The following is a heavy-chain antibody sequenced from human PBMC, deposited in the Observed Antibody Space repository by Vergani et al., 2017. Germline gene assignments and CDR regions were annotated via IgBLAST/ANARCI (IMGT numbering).Heavy chain of an antibody. CDR1: GFSLSTSGVG. CDR3: AHQLGPTYYDFGSGPEGWFDP. D-gene: IGHD3-3*01. Sequence: QITLKESGPTLVKPTQTLTLTCTFSGFSLSTSGVGVGWIRQPAGKALEWLALIYWNDYKRYSPSLKSRLTITKDTSKNQVVLTMTNMDPVDTATYYGAHQLGPTYYDFGSGPEGWFDPWGQGTLVTVSS. CDR2: IYWNDYK. J-gene: IGHJ5*02. V-gene: IGHV2-5*01.